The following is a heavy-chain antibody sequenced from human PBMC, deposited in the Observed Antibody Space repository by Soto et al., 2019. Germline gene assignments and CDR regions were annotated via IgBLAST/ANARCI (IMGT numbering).Heavy chain of an antibody. Sequence: SVKVSCNASGGTFSSYAISWVRQAPGQGLEWMGGIIPIFGTANYAQKFQGRVTITADESTSTAYMELSSLRSEDTAVYYCARDARITMIVVVTPGWFDPWGQGTLVTVSS. D-gene: IGHD3-22*01. V-gene: IGHV1-69*13. CDR1: GGTFSSYA. J-gene: IGHJ5*02. CDR2: IIPIFGTA. CDR3: ARDARITMIVVVTPGWFDP.